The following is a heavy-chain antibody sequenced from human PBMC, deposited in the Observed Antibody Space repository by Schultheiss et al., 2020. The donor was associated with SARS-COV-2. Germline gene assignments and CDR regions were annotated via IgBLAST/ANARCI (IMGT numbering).Heavy chain of an antibody. D-gene: IGHD6-13*01. CDR1: GYTFTSYY. CDR3: ASSSSWYTLSFDY. V-gene: IGHV1-46*01. J-gene: IGHJ4*02. Sequence: ASVKVSCKASGYTFTSYYMHWVRQAPGQGLEWMGIINPSGGSTSYAQKFQGRVTMTRETSTSTVYMELSSLRSEDTAVYYCASSSSWYTLSFDYWGQGTLVTVSS. CDR2: INPSGGST.